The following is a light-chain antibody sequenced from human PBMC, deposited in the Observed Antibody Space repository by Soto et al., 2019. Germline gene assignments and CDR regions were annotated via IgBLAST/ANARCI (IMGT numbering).Light chain of an antibody. CDR1: QSVGSN. CDR2: GAS. V-gene: IGKV3-15*01. J-gene: IGKJ1*01. CDR3: QQYNNWPPART. Sequence: DILMTQSPSTLSVSPGDRAAISCRASQSVGSNLAWYQQKPGQAPRLLIYGASTMETGIPARFSGSGSGTEITLTITSLQSEDFAIYFCQQYNNWPPARTFGQGTKVEIK.